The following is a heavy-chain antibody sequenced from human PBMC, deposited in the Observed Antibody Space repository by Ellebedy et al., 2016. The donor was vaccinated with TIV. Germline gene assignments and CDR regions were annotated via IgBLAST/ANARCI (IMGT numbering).Heavy chain of an antibody. CDR2: IPDRGTT. D-gene: IGHD3-9*01. CDR1: GDSITSSTYL. CDR3: ARAIHFDWLLPPAFDY. V-gene: IGHV4-39*07. J-gene: IGHJ4*02. Sequence: MPSETLSLTCTVSGDSITSSTYLWGWIRQPPGKGLEWIATIPDRGTTYYNPSLKSRVTISVDTSKNQFSLRLNSVTAADTAIYYCARAIHFDWLLPPAFDYWGRGALVTVSS.